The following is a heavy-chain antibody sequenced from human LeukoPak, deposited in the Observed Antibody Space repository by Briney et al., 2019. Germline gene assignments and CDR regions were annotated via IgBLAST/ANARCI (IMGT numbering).Heavy chain of an antibody. D-gene: IGHD1-26*01. Sequence: GGSLRLSCAASGFTFSNYGMSWVRQAPGKGLEWVSAISGSGGSTYYADSVKGRFTISRDNSKNTLYLQMNSLRAEDTAVYYCAKTKGGWEPYFDYWGQGTLVTVSS. CDR1: GFTFSNYG. CDR2: ISGSGGST. J-gene: IGHJ4*02. V-gene: IGHV3-23*01. CDR3: AKTKGGWEPYFDY.